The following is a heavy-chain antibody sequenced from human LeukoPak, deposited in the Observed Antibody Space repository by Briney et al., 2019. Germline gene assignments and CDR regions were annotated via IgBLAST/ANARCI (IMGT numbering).Heavy chain of an antibody. CDR3: ARGRHWTPI. Sequence: PGGSLRLSCAASGFTFSTYAMTWVRQAPGKGLEWVSAISGSGSNTYYADSVKGRFTMSRDNSKNTLYLQMNSLRAEDTAVYYCARGRHWTPIWGQGTMVTVSS. CDR2: ISGSGSNT. CDR1: GFTFSTYA. D-gene: IGHD1-1*01. J-gene: IGHJ3*02. V-gene: IGHV3-23*01.